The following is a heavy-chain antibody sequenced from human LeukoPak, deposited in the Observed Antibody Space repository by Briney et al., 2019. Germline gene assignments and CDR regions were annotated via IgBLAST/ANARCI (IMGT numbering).Heavy chain of an antibody. CDR3: ASSIGLAGEGPSDS. V-gene: IGHV4-38-2*02. D-gene: IGHD6-19*01. CDR2: IYHSGST. Sequence: SETLSLTCTVSDYSISSSYYWGWIRQPPGKGLEWFGIIYHSGSTYYNPSLKSRVTISVDTSKNQFSLKLSSVTAADTAVYYCASSIGLAGEGPSDSWGQGTLVTVSS. J-gene: IGHJ4*02. CDR1: DYSISSSYY.